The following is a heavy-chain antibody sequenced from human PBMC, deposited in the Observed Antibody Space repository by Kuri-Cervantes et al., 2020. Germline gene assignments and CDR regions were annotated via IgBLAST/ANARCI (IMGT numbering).Heavy chain of an antibody. V-gene: IGHV1-2*04. J-gene: IGHJ6*02. CDR2: INPNSGDT. CDR3: ARTAAAGPTHYGMDV. Sequence: ASVKVSCKTSGYSFTGYYLHWVRQAPGQGLEWMGWINPNSGDTKYAQKCQDWVTMTRDTSISTAYMELSRLRSDDTAVYYCARTAAAGPTHYGMDVWGQGTTVTVSS. CDR1: GYSFTGYY. D-gene: IGHD6-13*01.